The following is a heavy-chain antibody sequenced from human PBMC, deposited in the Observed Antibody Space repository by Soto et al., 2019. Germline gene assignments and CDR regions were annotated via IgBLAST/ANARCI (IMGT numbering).Heavy chain of an antibody. CDR1: GGSISSYY. V-gene: IGHV4-59*12. J-gene: IGHJ5*02. CDR2: IYYNGNT. CDR3: ARGEQLEVRGVILNWFDP. D-gene: IGHD3-10*01. Sequence: PXETLSLTCTVSGGSISSYYWSWIRQPPGKGLEWIGYIYYNGNTKYNPSLKSRVTMSDTSKNQFSLKLSSVTAADTAVYYCARGEQLEVRGVILNWFDPWGQGTLVTVS.